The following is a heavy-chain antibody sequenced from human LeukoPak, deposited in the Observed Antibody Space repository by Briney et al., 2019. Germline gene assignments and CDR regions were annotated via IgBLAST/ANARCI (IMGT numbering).Heavy chain of an antibody. Sequence: GGSLRLSCAASGFTFSSYEMNRVRQAPGKGLEWVSYISSSGSTIYYADSVKGRFTISRDNAKNSLYLQMNSLRAEDTAVYYCAGILLWFDGELDVWGKGTTVTVSS. CDR2: ISSSGSTI. CDR1: GFTFSSYE. D-gene: IGHD3-10*01. V-gene: IGHV3-48*03. J-gene: IGHJ6*04. CDR3: AGILLWFDGELDV.